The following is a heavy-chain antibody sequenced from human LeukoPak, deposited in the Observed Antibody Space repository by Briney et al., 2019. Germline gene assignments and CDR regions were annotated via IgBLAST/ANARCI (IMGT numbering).Heavy chain of an antibody. CDR2: IYTSGST. J-gene: IGHJ6*02. CDR1: GGSISSYY. Sequence: PSETLSLTCTVSGGSISSYYWSWIRQPAGKGLEWIGRIYTSGSTNYNPSLKSRVTMSVDTSKNQFSLKLSSVTAADTAVYYCARGYYNWNGRDYGMDVWGQGTTVTVSS. D-gene: IGHD1-20*01. CDR3: ARGYYNWNGRDYGMDV. V-gene: IGHV4-4*07.